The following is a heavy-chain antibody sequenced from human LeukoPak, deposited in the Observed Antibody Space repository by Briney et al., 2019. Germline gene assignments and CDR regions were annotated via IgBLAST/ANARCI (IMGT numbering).Heavy chain of an antibody. CDR1: GGSISSGGYY. V-gene: IGHV4-31*03. J-gene: IGHJ4*02. CDR2: IYYSGST. Sequence: PSETLSLTCTVSGGSISSGGYYWSWIRQHPGKGLEWIGYIYYSGSTYYNPSLKSRVTISVDTSKNQFSLKLSSVTAADTAVYYCARGRIWSGYSTTVYFDYWGRGTLVTVSS. D-gene: IGHD3-3*01. CDR3: ARGRIWSGYSTTVYFDY.